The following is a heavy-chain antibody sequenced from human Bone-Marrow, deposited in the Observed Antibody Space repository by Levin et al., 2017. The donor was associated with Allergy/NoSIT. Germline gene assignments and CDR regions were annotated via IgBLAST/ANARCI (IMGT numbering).Heavy chain of an antibody. J-gene: IGHJ6*03. CDR1: GYTFSDCY. Sequence: ASVKVSCKTSGYTFSDCYVQWVRQAPRQGLEWIGWINPKNGDTKYAQKFQGRVTVTRDTSTKTVYMQMSGLRSDDTAVYYCARDLAGGTYSYYHYMDVWGKGATVTVSS. V-gene: IGHV1-2*02. CDR2: INPKNGDT. CDR3: ARDLAGGTYSYYHYMDV. D-gene: IGHD1-26*01.